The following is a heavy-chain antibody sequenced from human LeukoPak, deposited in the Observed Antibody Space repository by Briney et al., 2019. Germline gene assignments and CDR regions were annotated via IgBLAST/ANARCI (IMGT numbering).Heavy chain of an antibody. CDR3: ATLYYDFWSGYSGTYFDY. Sequence: SETLSLTCTVSGGSISSSSYYWGWIRQPPGKGLEWIGSIYYSGSTYYNPSLKSRVTISVDTSKNQFSLKLSSVTAADTAVYYCATLYYDFWSGYSGTYFDYWGQGTLVTVSS. D-gene: IGHD3-3*01. V-gene: IGHV4-39*01. CDR1: GGSISSSSYY. CDR2: IYYSGST. J-gene: IGHJ4*02.